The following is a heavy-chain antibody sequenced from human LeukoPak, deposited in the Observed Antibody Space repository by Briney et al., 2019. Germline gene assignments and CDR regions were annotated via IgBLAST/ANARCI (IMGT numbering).Heavy chain of an antibody. Sequence: GGSLRLSCAASGFTFSSYAMSWVRQAPGKGLEWVSSISSSSSYIYYADSVKGRFTISRDNAKNSLYLQMNSLRAEDTAVYYCARPMVRGVGADYWGQGTLVTVSS. CDR1: GFTFSSYA. J-gene: IGHJ4*02. CDR2: ISSSSSYI. V-gene: IGHV3-21*01. D-gene: IGHD3-10*01. CDR3: ARPMVRGVGADY.